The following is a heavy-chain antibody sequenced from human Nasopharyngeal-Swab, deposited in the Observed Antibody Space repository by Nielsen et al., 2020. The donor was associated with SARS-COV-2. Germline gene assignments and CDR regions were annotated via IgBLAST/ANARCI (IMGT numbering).Heavy chain of an antibody. J-gene: IGHJ6*03. CDR3: ARDYDSSGYPVTPDYYYYMDV. CDR1: GGTFSSYA. V-gene: IGHV1-69*13. CDR2: IIPIFGTA. Sequence: SVKVSCKASGGTFSSYAISWVRQAPGQGLEWMGGIIPIFGTANYAQKFQGRVTITADESTSTAYMELSSLRSEATAVYYCARDYDSSGYPVTPDYYYYMDVWGKGTTVTVSS. D-gene: IGHD3-22*01.